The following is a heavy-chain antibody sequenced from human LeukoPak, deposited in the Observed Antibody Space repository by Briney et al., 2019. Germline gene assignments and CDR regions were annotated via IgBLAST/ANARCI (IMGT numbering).Heavy chain of an antibody. CDR1: GFTFSSSA. Sequence: GGSLRLSCAASGFTFSSSAMHWVRLAPGKGLEWVAVISYDGSNKYYAGSVKGRFTISRDNSKNTLYLQMNSLRAEDTAVYYCARDGYGLDTPMVSTIFDYWGQGTLVTVSS. V-gene: IGHV3-30-3*01. CDR2: ISYDGSNK. J-gene: IGHJ4*02. D-gene: IGHD5-18*01. CDR3: ARDGYGLDTPMVSTIFDY.